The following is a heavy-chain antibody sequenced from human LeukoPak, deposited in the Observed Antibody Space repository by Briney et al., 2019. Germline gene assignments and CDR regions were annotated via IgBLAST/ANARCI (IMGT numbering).Heavy chain of an antibody. J-gene: IGHJ4*02. CDR3: ARYLGESSLSSGYYSAYFDY. CDR1: GGSISSYY. V-gene: IGHV4-59*01. CDR2: IYYSGST. D-gene: IGHD3-22*01. Sequence: SETLSLTCTVSGGSISSYYWSWIRQPPGKGLEWIGYIYYSGSTNYNPSLKSRVTISVDTSKNQFSLKLSSVTAADTAVYYCARYLGESSLSSGYYSAYFDYWGQGTLVTVSS.